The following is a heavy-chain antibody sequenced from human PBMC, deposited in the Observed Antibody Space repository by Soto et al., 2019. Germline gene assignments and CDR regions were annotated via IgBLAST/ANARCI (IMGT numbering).Heavy chain of an antibody. D-gene: IGHD1-7*01. Sequence: PSETLSLTCAVYGGSFSDYSWTWIRQPPGKGLEWIGEINHSGSTYYNPSLKSRVTISVDTSKNQFSLKLTSVTAADTAVYSCARWELRIRNAFDPRGQGTMVT. V-gene: IGHV4-34*01. J-gene: IGHJ3*01. CDR2: INHSGST. CDR1: GGSFSDYS. CDR3: ARWELRIRNAFDP.